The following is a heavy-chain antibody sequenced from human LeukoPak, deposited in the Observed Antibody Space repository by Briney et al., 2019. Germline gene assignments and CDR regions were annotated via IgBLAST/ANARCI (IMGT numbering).Heavy chain of an antibody. CDR1: GFTFSTYN. CDR2: ITSTSSYM. V-gene: IGHV3-21*01. CDR3: ARDQYNYGYVSWFDP. Sequence: GGSRRFSCAASGFTFSTYNMNWVRQAPGKGLDGVSSITSTSSYMYYADSVKGRFTISRDNAQNSLYLQMNSLRAEDTAVYYCARDQYNYGYVSWFDPWGQGTLVTVSS. D-gene: IGHD5-18*01. J-gene: IGHJ5*02.